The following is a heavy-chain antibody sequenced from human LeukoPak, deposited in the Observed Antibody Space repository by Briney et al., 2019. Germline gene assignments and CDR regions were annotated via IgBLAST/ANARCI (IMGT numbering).Heavy chain of an antibody. CDR1: GFTFDNYG. CDR3: ASATRGGVEAFDI. D-gene: IGHD3-16*01. J-gene: IGHJ3*02. V-gene: IGHV3-20*04. CDR2: INWNGDST. Sequence: GGSPRLSCAASGFTFDNYGMSWVRQAPGKGLEWVSSINWNGDSTTYADSVKGRFTISRDNAKKSLYLQMNSLRAEDTALYYCASATRGGVEAFDIWGQGTLVTVSS.